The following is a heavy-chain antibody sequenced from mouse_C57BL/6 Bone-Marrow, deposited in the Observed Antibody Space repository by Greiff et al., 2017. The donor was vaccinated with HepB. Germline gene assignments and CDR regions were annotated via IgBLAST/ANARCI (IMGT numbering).Heavy chain of an antibody. CDR2: ISSGGSYT. D-gene: IGHD4-1*01. CDR3: ATGTVFAY. CDR1: GFTFSSYG. Sequence: EVQLQESGGDLVKPGGSLKLSCAASGFTFSSYGMSWVRQTPDKRLEWVATISSGGSYTYYPDSVKGRFTISRDNAKNTLYLQMSSLKSEDTAMYYCATGTVFAYWGQGTLVTVSA. V-gene: IGHV5-6*01. J-gene: IGHJ3*01.